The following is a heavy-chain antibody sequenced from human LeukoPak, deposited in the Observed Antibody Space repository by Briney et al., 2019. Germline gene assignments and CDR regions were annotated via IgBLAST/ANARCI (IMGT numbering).Heavy chain of an antibody. CDR2: IKSNNDGGTT. CDR3: TTFPSGFDV. J-gene: IGHJ3*01. Sequence: AGGSLRLSCAASGFTFSNAGLSWVGQAPGKGLEWFSIIKSNNDGGTTDYAAPVKCRVTISRYDSTNTLYLQMNNLNTEDTAVYYCTTFPSGFDVWGQGTVV. D-gene: IGHD1-26*01. V-gene: IGHV3-15*05. CDR1: GFTFSNAG.